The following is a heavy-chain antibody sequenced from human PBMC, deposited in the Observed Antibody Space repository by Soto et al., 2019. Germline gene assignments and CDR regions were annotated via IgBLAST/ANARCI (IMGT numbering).Heavy chain of an antibody. J-gene: IGHJ4*02. CDR2: VFYGGRT. V-gene: IGHV4-59*01. CDR3: ARGQWELVF. Sequence: PSETLSLTCSVSGDSLSGFYWSWIRQSPGKGLEWIGYVFYGGRTNYNPSLKSRVTISIDTSKNQFSLKLNSVTAADTAVYYCARGQWELVFWGQGIRVTVSS. CDR1: GDSLSGFY. D-gene: IGHD1-26*01.